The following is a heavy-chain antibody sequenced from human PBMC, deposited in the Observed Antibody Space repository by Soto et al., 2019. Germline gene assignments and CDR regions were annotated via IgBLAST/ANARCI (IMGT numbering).Heavy chain of an antibody. Sequence: SETLSLTCTVSGGSISSYYWSWIRQSPGKGLEWIGCIYYSGSTNYNPSLKSRLTISADRSTSQVSLRLTSVTAADAAVYFCARSAASFGGASYLGAWGQGTLVTVSS. D-gene: IGHD1-26*01. CDR3: ARSAASFGGASYLGA. V-gene: IGHV4-59*12. CDR1: GGSISSYY. CDR2: IYYSGST. J-gene: IGHJ5*02.